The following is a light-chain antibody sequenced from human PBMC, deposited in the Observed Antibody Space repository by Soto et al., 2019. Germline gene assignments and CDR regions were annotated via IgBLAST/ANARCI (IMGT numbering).Light chain of an antibody. CDR1: QSLLHSNGYNY. V-gene: IGKV2-28*01. Sequence: DIVMTQSPLSLPVTPGEPASISCRSSQSLLHSNGYNYLDWYLQKPGQSPQLLIYLGSNRASGVPDRFSGSGSGTDFTLKISRVEAEDVGVYYCMQALQTPLFGLGTKVDIK. J-gene: IGKJ3*01. CDR2: LGS. CDR3: MQALQTPL.